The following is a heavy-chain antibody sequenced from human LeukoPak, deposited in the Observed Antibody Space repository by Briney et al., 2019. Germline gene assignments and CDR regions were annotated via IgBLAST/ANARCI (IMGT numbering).Heavy chain of an antibody. J-gene: IGHJ2*01. D-gene: IGHD6-13*01. CDR2: IYYSGGT. CDR3: ARKPGIALYFDL. Sequence: PSETLSLTCTVSSGSISSSSYYWDWVRQPPGKELEWIGTIYYSGGTYYNPSLKSRVTISVDTSKNQFSLKLSSVTAADTAVYYCARKPGIALYFDLWGRGTLVTVSS. V-gene: IGHV4-39*01. CDR1: SGSISSSSYY.